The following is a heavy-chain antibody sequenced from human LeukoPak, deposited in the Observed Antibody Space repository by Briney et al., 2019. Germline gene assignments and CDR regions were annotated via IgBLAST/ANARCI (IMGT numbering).Heavy chain of an antibody. V-gene: IGHV4-59*12. CDR2: IYYSGST. Sequence: SETLSLTCTVSGGSISSYYWSWIRQPPGKGLEWIGYIYYSGSTYYNPSLKSRVTISVDTSKNQFSLKLSSVTAADTAVCYCARGDSGYEPLDYWGQGTLVTVSS. CDR3: ARGDSGYEPLDY. D-gene: IGHD5-12*01. CDR1: GGSISSYY. J-gene: IGHJ4*02.